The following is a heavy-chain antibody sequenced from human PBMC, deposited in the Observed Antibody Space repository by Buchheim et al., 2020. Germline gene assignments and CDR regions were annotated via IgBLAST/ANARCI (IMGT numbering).Heavy chain of an antibody. CDR3: ARGYSGTYRIDY. D-gene: IGHD1-26*01. CDR1: GFTFSNYW. J-gene: IGHJ4*02. V-gene: IGHV3-74*01. CDR2: IDADGSTT. Sequence: EVQLVESGGGLVQPGGSLRLSCTASGFTFSNYWMQWVRQAPGKGLVWVSRIDADGSTTSYAASVQGRFTISRDNAKNTLYLQLKSLRAEDTAVYYCARGYSGTYRIDYWGQGTL.